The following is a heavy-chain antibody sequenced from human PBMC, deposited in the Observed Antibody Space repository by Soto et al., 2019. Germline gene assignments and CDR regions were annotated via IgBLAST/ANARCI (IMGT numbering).Heavy chain of an antibody. CDR2: INAGNGNT. D-gene: IGHD3-3*01. Sequence: ASVKVSCKASGYTFTSYAMHWVRQAPGQRLEWMGWINAGNGNTKYSQKFQGRVTITRDTSASTAYMELSSLRSEDTAVYYCARGFGLRFLEWLSANGYRGAFGIWGQGTMVTVSS. J-gene: IGHJ3*02. CDR1: GYTFTSYA. CDR3: ARGFGLRFLEWLSANGYRGAFGI. V-gene: IGHV1-3*01.